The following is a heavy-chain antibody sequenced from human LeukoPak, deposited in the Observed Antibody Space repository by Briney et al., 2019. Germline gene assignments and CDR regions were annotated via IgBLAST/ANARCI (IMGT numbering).Heavy chain of an antibody. V-gene: IGHV3-48*03. D-gene: IGHD3-22*01. CDR1: GFTFSSYE. Sequence: GGSLRLSCAASGFTFSSYEMNWVRQAPGKGLEWVSYISSSGSTIYYADSVKGRFTISRDNAKNSLYLQMNSLRAEDTAVYYCARDMSYYDSSGLGYWGQGTLVTVSS. CDR2: ISSSGSTI. CDR3: ARDMSYYDSSGLGY. J-gene: IGHJ4*02.